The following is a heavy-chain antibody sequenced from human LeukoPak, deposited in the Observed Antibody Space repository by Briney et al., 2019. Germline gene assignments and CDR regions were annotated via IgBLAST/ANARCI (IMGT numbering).Heavy chain of an antibody. V-gene: IGHV4-4*02. Sequence: PSGTLSLTCAVSGGSISSSNWWSWARQPPGKGLEWIGEIYHSGSTNYNPSLKSRVTISVDKSKNQFSLKLSSVTAADTAVYYCAGELWFGELLVRGAFDIWGQGTMVTVSS. CDR2: IYHSGST. D-gene: IGHD3-10*01. CDR1: GGSISSSNW. CDR3: AGELWFGELLVRGAFDI. J-gene: IGHJ3*02.